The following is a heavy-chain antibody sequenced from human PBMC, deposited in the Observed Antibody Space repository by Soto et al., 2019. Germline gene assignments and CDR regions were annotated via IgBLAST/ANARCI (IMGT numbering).Heavy chain of an antibody. J-gene: IGHJ6*03. D-gene: IGHD3-10*01. Sequence: QVQLQESGPGLVKPSGTLSLTCAVSSGSISSSNWWSWVRHPPGKGLEWIGVIYHSGSTNYNPSLKSRVTISVDKSKNQFSLKLSSVTAADTAVYYCAGTNDYGSGSYYNVKYYYYMDVWGKGTTVTVSS. CDR1: SGSISSSNW. CDR3: AGTNDYGSGSYYNVKYYYYMDV. V-gene: IGHV4-4*02. CDR2: IYHSGST.